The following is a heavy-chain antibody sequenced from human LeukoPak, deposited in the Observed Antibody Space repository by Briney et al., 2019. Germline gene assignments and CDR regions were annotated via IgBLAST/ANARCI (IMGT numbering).Heavy chain of an antibody. Sequence: SETLSLTCTVSGGSISSSSYCWGWIRQPPGKGLEWIGYIYYCGSTNYNPSLKSRVTISVDTSKNQFSLKLSSVTAADTAVYYCASQIAAAGTSWFDPWGQGTLVTVSS. CDR2: IYYCGST. J-gene: IGHJ5*02. CDR1: GGSISSSSYC. CDR3: ASQIAAAGTSWFDP. V-gene: IGHV4-61*05. D-gene: IGHD6-13*01.